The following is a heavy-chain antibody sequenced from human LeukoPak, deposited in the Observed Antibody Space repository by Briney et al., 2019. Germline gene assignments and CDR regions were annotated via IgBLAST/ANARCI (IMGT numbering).Heavy chain of an antibody. CDR3: ARASYQLIYQNTGNWFDS. CDR1: SGSFSGYY. Sequence: PSETLSLTCAVYSGSFSGYYWSWIRQPPGKGLEWIGEINHSGSTNYNPSLKCRVTISVDTSKHQFSLKLSSVTAADTAVYYCARASYQLIYQNTGNWFDSWGQGTLVTVSS. V-gene: IGHV4-34*01. CDR2: INHSGST. D-gene: IGHD2-2*02. J-gene: IGHJ5*01.